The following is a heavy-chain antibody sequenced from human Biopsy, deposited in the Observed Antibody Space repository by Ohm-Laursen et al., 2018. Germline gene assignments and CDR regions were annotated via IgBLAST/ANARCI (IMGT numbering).Heavy chain of an antibody. CDR2: ISSSGSTI. D-gene: IGHD3-16*01. CDR1: GFTFSSYE. Sequence: SLRLSCAASGFTFSSYEMNWVRQAPGKGLEWVSYISSSGSTIYYADSVKGRFTISRDNAKNSLSLQMNSLRADDTAVYYCATSGAADSWGNYYGMDVWGQGTTVTVSS. J-gene: IGHJ6*02. V-gene: IGHV3-48*03. CDR3: ATSGAADSWGNYYGMDV.